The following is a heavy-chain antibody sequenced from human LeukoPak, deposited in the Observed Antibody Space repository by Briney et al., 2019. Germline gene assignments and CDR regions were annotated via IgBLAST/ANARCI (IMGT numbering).Heavy chain of an antibody. J-gene: IGHJ4*02. CDR1: GFTFSSYA. Sequence: GGSLRLSCAASGFTFSSYAMSWVRQAPGKGLEWVSLISGSGATVTYYADSVKGRFTISRDNAKNSLYLQMNSLSAEDTAVYYCAKGMGSSRSSIDYWGQGTVVTVSS. CDR3: AKGMGSSRSSIDY. V-gene: IGHV3-23*01. CDR2: ISGSGATVT. D-gene: IGHD1-26*01.